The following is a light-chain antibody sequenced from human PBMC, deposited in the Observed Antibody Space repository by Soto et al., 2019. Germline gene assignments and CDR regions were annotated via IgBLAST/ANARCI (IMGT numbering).Light chain of an antibody. CDR2: EVS. CDR3: SSYTSSTTLV. CDR1: SSDVGGYNY. J-gene: IGLJ3*02. V-gene: IGLV2-14*01. Sequence: QSALTQPASVSGSPGQSITISCTGTSSDVGGYNYVSWFQHHPGKAPKLMIYEVSNRPSGVSSRFSGSKSGNTASLTDSGLQAEDEADYYCSSYTSSTTLVFGGGTKLTVL.